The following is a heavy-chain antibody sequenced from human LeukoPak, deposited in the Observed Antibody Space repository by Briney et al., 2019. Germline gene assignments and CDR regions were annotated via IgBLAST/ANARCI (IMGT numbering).Heavy chain of an antibody. CDR1: GYTFTSYG. V-gene: IGHV1-18*01. D-gene: IGHD6-13*01. J-gene: IGHJ4*02. CDR2: ISAYNGNT. CDR3: AGSRAQQQLVAPPVDY. Sequence: ASVKVSCKASGYTFTSYGTSWVRQAPGQGLEWMGWISAYNGNTNYAQKLQGRVTMTTDTSTSTAYMELRSLRSDDTAVYYCAGSRAQQQLVAPPVDYWGQGTLVTVSS.